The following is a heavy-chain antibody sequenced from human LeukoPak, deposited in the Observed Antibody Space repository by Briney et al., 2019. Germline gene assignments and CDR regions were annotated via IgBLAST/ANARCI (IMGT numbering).Heavy chain of an antibody. CDR3: ARQSGGGSYYYFDY. D-gene: IGHD1-26*01. Sequence: PSETLSLTCTVSGGSISSYYWSWIRQPPGKGLEWIGYIYYSGSTNYNPSLKSRVTISVDTSKNQFSLKLTSVTAADTAVYYCARQSGGGSYYYFDYWGQGTLVTVSS. V-gene: IGHV4-59*08. J-gene: IGHJ4*02. CDR1: GGSISSYY. CDR2: IYYSGST.